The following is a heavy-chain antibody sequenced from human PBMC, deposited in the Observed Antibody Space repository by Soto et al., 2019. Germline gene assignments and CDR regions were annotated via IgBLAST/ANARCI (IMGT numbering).Heavy chain of an antibody. CDR1: GYTFTRYA. CDR3: AGSIRLAGDY. CDR2: INAGNVNT. V-gene: IGHV1-3*01. J-gene: IGHJ4*02. Sequence: QVQLVQSGAEVKKPGASVKVSCKASGYTFTRYAMHWGRQAPGQRLEWLGWINAGNVNTKYSQKFQGRVTITRDTSASTAYMELSSMRSEDTAVYYCAGSIRLAGDYWGQGTLVTVSS.